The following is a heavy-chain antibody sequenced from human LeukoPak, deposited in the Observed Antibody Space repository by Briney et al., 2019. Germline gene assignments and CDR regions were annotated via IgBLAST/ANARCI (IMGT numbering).Heavy chain of an antibody. D-gene: IGHD6-13*01. J-gene: IGHJ4*02. Sequence: ASVKVSCEASGDTFSNYDVTWVRQAPGQGLEWMGRITPVFDTAKYAQNFQGRVTMTTDESSSTAYMELYSLRSEDTAVYYCALSAEKQLVYFDFWGQGTLVTVSS. CDR2: ITPVFDTA. CDR3: ALSAEKQLVYFDF. V-gene: IGHV1-69*05. CDR1: GDTFSNYD.